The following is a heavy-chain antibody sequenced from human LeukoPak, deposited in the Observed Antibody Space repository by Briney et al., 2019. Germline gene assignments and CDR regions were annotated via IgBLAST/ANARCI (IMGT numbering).Heavy chain of an antibody. J-gene: IGHJ4*02. CDR1: GYTFTSYY. V-gene: IGHV1-46*01. D-gene: IGHD6-13*01. CDR2: INPRGGST. Sequence: ASVKVSCKASGYTFTSYYLNWVRQAPGQGLEWMGIINPRGGSTSYAHKFLGRVTMTSDTSASIVFLEMNSLRSEDTAVYYCARGGDSWYNLDYWGQGSLVTVSS. CDR3: ARGGDSWYNLDY.